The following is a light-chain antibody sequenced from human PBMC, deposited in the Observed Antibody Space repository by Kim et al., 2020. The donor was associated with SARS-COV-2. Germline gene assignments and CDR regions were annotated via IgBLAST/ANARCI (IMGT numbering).Light chain of an antibody. V-gene: IGKV3-15*01. J-gene: IGKJ1*01. Sequence: EIVMTQSLATLSVSPGERATLSCRASQSVSSNLAWYQQKPGQTPRLLIYGASTRATGIPARFSGSGSGTEFTLTISSQQSEDFAVYYCQQYNNWPQTFGQGTKVDIK. CDR2: GAS. CDR3: QQYNNWPQT. CDR1: QSVSSN.